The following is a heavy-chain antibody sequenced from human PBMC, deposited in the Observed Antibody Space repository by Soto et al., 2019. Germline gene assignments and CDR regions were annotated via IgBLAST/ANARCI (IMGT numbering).Heavy chain of an antibody. CDR3: AKDSIVVVVAATPDDY. J-gene: IGHJ4*02. CDR1: GFTFSSYA. CDR2: ISGSGGST. V-gene: IGHV3-23*01. D-gene: IGHD2-15*01. Sequence: PGGSLRLSCAASGFTFSSYAMSWVRQAPGKGLEWVSAISGSGGSTYYADSVKGRFTSSRDNSKNTLYLQMNSLRAEDTAVYYCAKDSIVVVVAATPDDYWGQGSLVTVSS.